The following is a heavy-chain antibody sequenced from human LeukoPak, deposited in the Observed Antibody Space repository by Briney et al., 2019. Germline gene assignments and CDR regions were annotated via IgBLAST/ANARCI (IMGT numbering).Heavy chain of an antibody. Sequence: ASVKVSCKASGYTFTGYYMHWVRQAPGQGLEWMGWINPNSGGTNYAQKFQGGVTMTRDTSISTAYMELSRLRSEDTAVYYCARDDCSGGSCYYSRRNWFDPWGQGTLVTVSS. V-gene: IGHV1-2*02. D-gene: IGHD2-15*01. CDR1: GYTFTGYY. CDR3: ARDDCSGGSCYYSRRNWFDP. J-gene: IGHJ5*02. CDR2: INPNSGGT.